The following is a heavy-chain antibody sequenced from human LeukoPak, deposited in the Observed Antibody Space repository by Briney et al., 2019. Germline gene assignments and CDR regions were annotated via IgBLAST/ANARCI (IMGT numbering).Heavy chain of an antibody. D-gene: IGHD5-12*01. Sequence: SETLSLTCTVSGGSISSYYWSWIRQPPGKGLEWIGYIYYSGSTNYNPSPKSRVTISVDTSKNQFSLKLSSVTAADTAVYYCARARGYGPKLFNNWFDPWGQGTLVTVSS. J-gene: IGHJ5*02. CDR2: IYYSGST. V-gene: IGHV4-59*01. CDR1: GGSISSYY. CDR3: ARARGYGPKLFNNWFDP.